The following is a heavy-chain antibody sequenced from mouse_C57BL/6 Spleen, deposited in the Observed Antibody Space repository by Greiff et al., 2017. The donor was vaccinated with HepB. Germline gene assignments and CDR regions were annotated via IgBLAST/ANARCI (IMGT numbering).Heavy chain of an antibody. CDR2: INPSNGGT. CDR1: GYTFTSYW. J-gene: IGHJ3*01. Sequence: QVQLKESGTELVKPGASVKLSCKASGYTFTSYWMHWVKQRPGQGLEWIGNINPSNGGTNYNEKFKSKATLTVDKSSSTAYMQLSSLTSEDSAVYYCARADYGNPWFAYWGQGTLVTVSA. CDR3: ARADYGNPWFAY. V-gene: IGHV1-53*01. D-gene: IGHD2-1*01.